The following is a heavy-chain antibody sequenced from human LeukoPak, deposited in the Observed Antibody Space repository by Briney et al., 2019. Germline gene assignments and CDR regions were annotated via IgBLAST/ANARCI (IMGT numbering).Heavy chain of an antibody. J-gene: IGHJ5*02. CDR3: ARVLRDILTGYSCNWFDP. CDR2: IILVLGIP. D-gene: IGHD3-9*01. V-gene: IGHV1-69*04. Sequence: SVKASCKASGATFTTYAISWVRQAPGQGREWMGRIILVLGIPNYAQKFQGRVTITADKATSPAYMELSSLRSEDTVLYYCARVLRDILTGYSCNWFDPWGQGTLVTVSS. CDR1: GATFTTYA.